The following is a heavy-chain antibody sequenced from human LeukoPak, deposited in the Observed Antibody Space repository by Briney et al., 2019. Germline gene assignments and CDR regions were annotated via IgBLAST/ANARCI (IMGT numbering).Heavy chain of an antibody. Sequence: PGGSLRLSCAASGLTFSSCGMHWVRQAPGKGLEWVAVIWYDGSNKYYADSVKGRFTISRDNSENTLYLQMNSLRAEDTAVYYCARGWFESSGSLDYWGQGTLVTVSS. CDR3: ARGWFESSGSLDY. CDR1: GLTFSSCG. D-gene: IGHD3-22*01. J-gene: IGHJ4*02. V-gene: IGHV3-33*01. CDR2: IWYDGSNK.